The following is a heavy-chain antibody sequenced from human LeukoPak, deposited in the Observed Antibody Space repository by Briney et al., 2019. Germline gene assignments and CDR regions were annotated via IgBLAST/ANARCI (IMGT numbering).Heavy chain of an antibody. CDR2: VYTTGST. V-gene: IGHV4-4*07. Sequence: PSETLSLTCPVSGGSISSYYWSWIRQPAGKGLEWIGRVYTTGSTNYNPSLKSRVTMSIDTSKKQFSLKLTSVTAADTAVYYCARGKYYYDSSSSYRYFDPWGQGTLVTVSS. J-gene: IGHJ5*02. CDR1: GGSISSYY. CDR3: ARGKYYYDSSSSYRYFDP. D-gene: IGHD3-22*01.